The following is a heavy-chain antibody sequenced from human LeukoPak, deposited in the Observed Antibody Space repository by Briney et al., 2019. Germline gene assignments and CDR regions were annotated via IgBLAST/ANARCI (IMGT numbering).Heavy chain of an antibody. V-gene: IGHV3-30-3*01. J-gene: IGHJ1*01. Sequence: AGGSLRLSCAASGFTFSSYAMHWVRQAPGKGLEWVAVISYDGSNKYYADSVKGRFTISRDNSKNTLYPQMNSLRAEDTAVYYCARGPGIAVAGIAEYFQHWGQGTLVTVSS. CDR3: ARGPGIAVAGIAEYFQH. CDR1: GFTFSSYA. CDR2: ISYDGSNK. D-gene: IGHD6-19*01.